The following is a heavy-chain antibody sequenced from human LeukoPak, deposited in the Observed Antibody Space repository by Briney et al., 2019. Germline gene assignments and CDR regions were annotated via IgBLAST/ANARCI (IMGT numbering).Heavy chain of an antibody. J-gene: IGHJ4*02. Sequence: SETLSLTCAVYGGASSGIYWRRSRQPPGKGLEWIGEIHHSGSTNYNPSLKSRVTISVDTSKNQFSLKLSSATAADQTVYYCAIVREIAATGLSGGDYWGQGTLVTVSS. CDR2: IHHSGST. V-gene: IGHV4-34*01. CDR1: GGASSGIY. D-gene: IGHD6-13*01. CDR3: AIVREIAATGLSGGDY.